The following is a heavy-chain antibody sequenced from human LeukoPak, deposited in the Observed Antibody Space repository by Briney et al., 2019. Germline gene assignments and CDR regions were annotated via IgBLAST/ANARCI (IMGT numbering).Heavy chain of an antibody. CDR3: ARDPFDYGDYYYYYGMDV. CDR1: GGTFSSYA. D-gene: IGHD4-17*01. V-gene: IGHV1-69*01. J-gene: IGHJ6*02. Sequence: SVKVSCKASGGTFSSYAISWVRQAPGQGLEWMGGIIPIFGTANYAQKSQGRVTITADESTSTAYMELSSLRSEDTAVYYCARDPFDYGDYYYYYGMDVWGQGTTVTVSS. CDR2: IIPIFGTA.